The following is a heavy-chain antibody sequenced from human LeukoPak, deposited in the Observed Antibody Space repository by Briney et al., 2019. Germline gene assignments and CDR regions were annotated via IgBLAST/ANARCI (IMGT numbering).Heavy chain of an antibody. J-gene: IGHJ4*02. CDR1: GFTVGSNY. Sequence: GGSLRLSCAAAGFTVGSNYMSWVRQAPGKGPEWISVIYGGNNTYYADSVKGRFTISRDDSNNTLFLQMNCLRAEDTAVYYCARDSPTRYSGYDQFKYWGQGTLVTVSS. V-gene: IGHV3-53*01. D-gene: IGHD5-12*01. CDR2: IYGGNNT. CDR3: ARDSPTRYSGYDQFKY.